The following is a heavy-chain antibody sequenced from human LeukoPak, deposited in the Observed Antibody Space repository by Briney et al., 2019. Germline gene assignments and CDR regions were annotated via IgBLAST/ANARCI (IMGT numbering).Heavy chain of an antibody. CDR2: ISSTSSTV. CDR3: ARDPLARSGLVVDY. V-gene: IGHV3-48*01. J-gene: IGHJ4*02. D-gene: IGHD2-15*01. Sequence: GGSLRLSCAASGFTFNTYSMNWVRQAPGKGLEWVSYISSTSSTVHYADSVKGRFTISRDNAKNSLYLQMNSLRAEDTAVYYCARDPLARSGLVVDYWGQGTLVTVSS. CDR1: GFTFNTYS.